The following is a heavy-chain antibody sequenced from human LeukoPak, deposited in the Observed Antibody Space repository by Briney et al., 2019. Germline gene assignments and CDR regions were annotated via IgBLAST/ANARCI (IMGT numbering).Heavy chain of an antibody. V-gene: IGHV3-73*01. D-gene: IGHD4/OR15-4a*01. CDR1: GFTFSGSG. CDR3: SRQPPDYGGSDH. J-gene: IGHJ4*02. CDR2: IRSKANNYGT. Sequence: GGSLRLSCAASGFTFSGSGMHWFRQASGKGVEWVGRIRSKANNYGTAYAASVKGRFTISRDDSKNTAYLQMNSLKTEDTAVYYCSRQPPDYGGSDHWGQGTLVTVSS.